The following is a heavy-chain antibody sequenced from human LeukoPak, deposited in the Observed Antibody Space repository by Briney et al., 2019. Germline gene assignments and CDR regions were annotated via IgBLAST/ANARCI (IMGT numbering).Heavy chain of an antibody. CDR2: IHTYNGHT. J-gene: IGHJ5*02. V-gene: IGHV1-18*01. Sequence: ASVKVSCKSSGYTFNSYGITWVRQAPGQGLEWMGWIHTYNGHTNYAQKLQGRVTMTTDTSTSTAYMELRSLRSDDTAVYYCARDQYYDSKGWFDPWGQGALVTVSS. D-gene: IGHD3-22*01. CDR1: GYTFNSYG. CDR3: ARDQYYDSKGWFDP.